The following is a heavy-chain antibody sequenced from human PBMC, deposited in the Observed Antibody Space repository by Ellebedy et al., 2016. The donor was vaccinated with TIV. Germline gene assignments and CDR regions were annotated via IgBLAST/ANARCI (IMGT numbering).Heavy chain of an antibody. V-gene: IGHV4-59*01. J-gene: IGHJ4*02. CDR3: ARGSRGYGSQGDY. D-gene: IGHD3-10*01. Sequence: SETLSLTCTVSGASISSYYWSWIRQPPGKGLEWIGYIYYSGSTNYNPSLKSRVTISVATSKNQFSLKLSSVTAADTAVYYCARGSRGYGSQGDYWGQGTLVTVSS. CDR2: IYYSGST. CDR1: GASISSYY.